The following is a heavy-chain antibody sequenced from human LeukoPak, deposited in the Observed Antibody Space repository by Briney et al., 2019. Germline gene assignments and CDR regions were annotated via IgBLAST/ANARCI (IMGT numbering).Heavy chain of an antibody. J-gene: IGHJ1*01. CDR2: IYTSGST. Sequence: ASETLSLTCTVSGGSISSYYWSWIRQPAGKGLEWIGRIYTSGSTNYNPSLKSRVTMSVDTSKNQFSLKLSSVTAADTAVYYCAGGGIYYYDQYFQHWGQGTLVTVSS. CDR3: AGGGIYYYDQYFQH. V-gene: IGHV4-4*07. CDR1: GGSISSYY. D-gene: IGHD3-22*01.